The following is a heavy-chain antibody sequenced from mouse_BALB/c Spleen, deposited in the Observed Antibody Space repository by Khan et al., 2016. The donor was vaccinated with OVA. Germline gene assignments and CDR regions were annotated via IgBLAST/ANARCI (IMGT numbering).Heavy chain of an antibody. CDR3: VSCTMYY. V-gene: IGHV5-15*02. Sequence: EVELVESGGDLVQPGGSRKLSCAASGFTFSDYGMAWVRQAPGKGPEWVAFISALAYSIYYADTVTGRFTISRENAKNTLYSEMSSLMSEDAAMYFCVSCTMYYWGQGTSVTVSS. CDR2: ISALAYSI. J-gene: IGHJ4*01. CDR1: GFTFSDYG.